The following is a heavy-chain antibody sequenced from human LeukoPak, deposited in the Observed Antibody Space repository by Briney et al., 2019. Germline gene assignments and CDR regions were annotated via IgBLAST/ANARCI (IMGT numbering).Heavy chain of an antibody. Sequence: ASVKVSCKASGYTFNNYLIHWVRQGPGQGLEWMGWISAYNGNTNYAQKLQGRVTMTTDTSTSTAYMELRSLRSDDTAVYYCARDREWELLPLDYWGQGTLVTVSS. J-gene: IGHJ4*02. D-gene: IGHD1-26*01. CDR1: GYTFNNYL. V-gene: IGHV1-18*01. CDR3: ARDREWELLPLDY. CDR2: ISAYNGNT.